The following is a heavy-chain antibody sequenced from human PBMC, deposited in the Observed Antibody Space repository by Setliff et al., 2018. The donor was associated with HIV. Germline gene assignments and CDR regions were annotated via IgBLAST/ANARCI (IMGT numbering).Heavy chain of an antibody. CDR3: AGSILTGYYTFGADY. CDR2: ISAYNGNT. CDR1: GYTFTSYG. D-gene: IGHD3-9*01. Sequence: ASVKVSCKASGYTFTSYGISWVRQAPGQGLEWMGWISAYNGNTNYAQKLQGRVTMTTDTSTSTAYMELRSLRSDDTALYYCAGSILTGYYTFGADYWGQGTLVTVSS. V-gene: IGHV1-18*01. J-gene: IGHJ4*02.